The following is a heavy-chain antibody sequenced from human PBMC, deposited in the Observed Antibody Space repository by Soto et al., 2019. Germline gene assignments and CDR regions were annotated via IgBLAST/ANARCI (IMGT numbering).Heavy chain of an antibody. Sequence: QVQVVKSGAEVKKPGSSVKISCKASGRIFSSFPTSWVRQVPGQGLEWMGGVISASGSVTYAPQFQGRVTITAVTSAGIGYLELTSLTSEDTAIYYWAKVGSRDGYNYGLDQWGPGTMVTVSS. D-gene: IGHD5-18*01. CDR2: VISASGSV. CDR1: GRIFSSFP. CDR3: AKVGSRDGYNYGLDQ. J-gene: IGHJ1*01. V-gene: IGHV1-69*06.